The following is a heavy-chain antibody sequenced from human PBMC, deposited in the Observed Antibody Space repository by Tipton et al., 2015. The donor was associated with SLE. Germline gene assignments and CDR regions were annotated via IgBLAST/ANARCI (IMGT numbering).Heavy chain of an antibody. Sequence: TLSLTCAVYGGSFSGYYWSWIRQPPGKGLEWIGEINHSGSTNYNPSLKSRVTISVDTSKNQFSLKLSSVTAADTAAYYCAIEMSAYDFWSGGDRYYYMDVWGKGTTVTVSS. J-gene: IGHJ6*03. CDR2: INHSGST. V-gene: IGHV4-34*01. D-gene: IGHD3-3*01. CDR3: AIEMSAYDFWSGGDRYYYMDV. CDR1: GGSFSGYY.